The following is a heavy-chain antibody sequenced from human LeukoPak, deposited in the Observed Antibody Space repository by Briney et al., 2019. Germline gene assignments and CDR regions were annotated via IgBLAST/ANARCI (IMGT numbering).Heavy chain of an antibody. J-gene: IGHJ4*02. Sequence: GGSLRLSCAGSGFTFNIYAMSWVRQAPGKGLAWVSAISAGGDSTYYADSVKGRFTISRDNAKNTLYLQMNSLRAEDTAVYYCARFTAARPVYWGQGALVTVSS. V-gene: IGHV3-23*01. CDR1: GFTFNIYA. CDR2: ISAGGDST. D-gene: IGHD6-6*01. CDR3: ARFTAARPVY.